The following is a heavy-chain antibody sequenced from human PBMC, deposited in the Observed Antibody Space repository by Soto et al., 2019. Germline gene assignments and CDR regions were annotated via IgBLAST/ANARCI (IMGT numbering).Heavy chain of an antibody. CDR3: AKSVYSYGLRYFDY. CDR1: GFTFSSYG. V-gene: IGHV3-30*18. Sequence: PVGSLRLSCAASGFTFSSYGMHWVRQAPGKGLEWVAVISYDGSNKYYADSVKGPFTISRDNSKNTLYLQMNSLRAEDTAVYYCAKSVYSYGLRYFDYWGQGTLVTVSS. J-gene: IGHJ4*02. CDR2: ISYDGSNK. D-gene: IGHD5-18*01.